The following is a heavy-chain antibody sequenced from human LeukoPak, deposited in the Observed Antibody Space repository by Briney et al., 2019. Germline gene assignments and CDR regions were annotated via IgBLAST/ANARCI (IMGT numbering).Heavy chain of an antibody. Sequence: GASVKVSCKASGYTFTGYYMHWVRQAPGKGLEWMGGFDPEDGETIYAQKFQGRVTMTEDTSTDTAYMELSSLRSEDTAVYYCATGFGYSSGWFGYWGQGTLVTVSS. CDR2: FDPEDGET. V-gene: IGHV1-24*01. J-gene: IGHJ4*02. CDR3: ATGFGYSSGWFGY. CDR1: GYTFTGYY. D-gene: IGHD6-19*01.